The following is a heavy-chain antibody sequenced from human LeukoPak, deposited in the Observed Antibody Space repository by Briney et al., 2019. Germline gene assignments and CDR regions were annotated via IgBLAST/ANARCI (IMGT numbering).Heavy chain of an antibody. V-gene: IGHV4-4*07. Sequence: PSETLSLTCRASSLSLSRSYCGCIRQPAGKGLEWIGRIYTSGRTNYNPSLKSRVTMSVDTSKNQFSLKLTSVTAADTAVYYCARHNSSGGNSYVRLDYWGQGTLVTVPS. CDR3: ARHNSSGGNSYVRLDY. J-gene: IGHJ4*02. CDR1: SLSLSRSY. D-gene: IGHD2-15*01. CDR2: IYTSGRT.